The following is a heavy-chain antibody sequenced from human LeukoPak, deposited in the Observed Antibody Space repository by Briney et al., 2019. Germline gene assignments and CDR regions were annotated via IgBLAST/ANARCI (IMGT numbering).Heavy chain of an antibody. Sequence: SETLSLTCTVSGGSISGYYWSWIRQPAGKGLEWIGRIYTSGSTNYNPSLKSRVTMSVDTSKNQFSLKLSSVTAADTAVYYCAREGEVYYYYYMDVWGKGTTVTISS. J-gene: IGHJ6*03. V-gene: IGHV4-4*07. CDR1: GGSISGYY. CDR3: AREGEVYYYYYMDV. CDR2: IYTSGST. D-gene: IGHD2-21*01.